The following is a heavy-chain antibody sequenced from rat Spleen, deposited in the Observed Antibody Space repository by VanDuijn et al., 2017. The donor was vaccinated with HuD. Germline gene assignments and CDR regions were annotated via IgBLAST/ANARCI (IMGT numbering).Heavy chain of an antibody. Sequence: EVQLVESGGGLVQPGRSLKLSCAASGFTFDDYHMAWVRQAPTKGLEWVASINYDGSNTYYRDSVKGRFTFSRDNAKNTLYLQMNSLRSDDTATYYCTAHGNRISRFAYWGQGTLVTVSS. V-gene: IGHV5-22*01. CDR3: TAHGNRISRFAY. D-gene: IGHD2-7*01. CDR2: INYDGSNT. J-gene: IGHJ3*01. CDR1: GFTFDDYH.